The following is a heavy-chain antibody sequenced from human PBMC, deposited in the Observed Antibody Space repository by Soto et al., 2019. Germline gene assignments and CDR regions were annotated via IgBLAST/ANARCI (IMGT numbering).Heavy chain of an antibody. CDR3: ARVSGYGWGDSVHQFLDY. CDR1: GFTFGRYW. D-gene: IGHD3-10*01. J-gene: IGHJ4*01. CDR2: IKMDASEK. Sequence: GGSLRLSCAASGFTFGRYWMSCVRQAPGKGLEWLATIKMDASEKKYVDSVKGRFTMSRDNAKNSLDLQMDSLRAEDMVVYYCARVSGYGWGDSVHQFLDYWGHGILVTVS. V-gene: IGHV3-7*01.